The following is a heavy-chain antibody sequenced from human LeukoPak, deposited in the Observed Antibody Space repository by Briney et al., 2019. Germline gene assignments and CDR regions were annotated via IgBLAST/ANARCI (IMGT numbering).Heavy chain of an antibody. CDR2: ISAYNGNT. CDR1: GYTFTSYG. J-gene: IGHJ4*02. CDR3: ARGVEQLGRGLLGD. Sequence: GASVKVSCKASGYTFTSYGISWVRQAPGQGLEWMGWISAYNGNTNYAQKLQGRVTMTTDTSTSTAYMELRSLRSDDTAVYYCARGVEQLGRGLLGDWGQGTLVTVSS. V-gene: IGHV1-18*01. D-gene: IGHD6-6*01.